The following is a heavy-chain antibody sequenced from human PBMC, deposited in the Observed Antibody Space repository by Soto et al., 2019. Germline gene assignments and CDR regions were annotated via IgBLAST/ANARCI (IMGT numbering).Heavy chain of an antibody. J-gene: IGHJ2*01. CDR2: IYYSGST. CDR3: AKTTVGDSAGWYWYFDL. CDR1: GGSISSSSYY. V-gene: IGHV4-39*01. D-gene: IGHD6-19*01. Sequence: SETMSLTCTVSGGSISSSSYYWGWIRQPPGKGLEWIGSIYYSGSTYYNPSLKSRVTISVDTSKNQFSLKLSSVTAADTETCYCAKTTVGDSAGWYWYFDLWGR.